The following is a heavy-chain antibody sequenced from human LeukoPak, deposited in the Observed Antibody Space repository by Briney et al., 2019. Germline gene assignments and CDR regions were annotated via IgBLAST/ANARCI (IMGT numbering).Heavy chain of an antibody. Sequence: PGGSLRLSCTVSGFTFSDYDMSWVRQAPGKGPQWVSGITGSGGTAFYADSVKGRLTVSRDNSKNTLYLQMNSLRGEDTAVYYCAKVYCSGASCFQYFEYWGQGTLVTVSS. CDR3: AKVYCSGASCFQYFEY. J-gene: IGHJ4*02. V-gene: IGHV3-23*01. CDR1: GFTFSDYD. D-gene: IGHD2-15*01. CDR2: ITGSGGTA.